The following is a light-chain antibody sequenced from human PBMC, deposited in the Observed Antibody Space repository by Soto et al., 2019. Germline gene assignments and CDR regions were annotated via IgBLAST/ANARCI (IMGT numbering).Light chain of an antibody. J-gene: IGLJ2*01. Sequence: SYVLTQPPSVSVAPGQTARITCGGNNIGSKSVHWYQQTPGQAPVLVVYDDRDRPSGIPERFSGSNSGNTATLTISRVEAGDEADYYCQVWHGDTDVVFGGGTKLTVL. CDR1: NIGSKS. CDR2: DDR. CDR3: QVWHGDTDVV. V-gene: IGLV3-21*02.